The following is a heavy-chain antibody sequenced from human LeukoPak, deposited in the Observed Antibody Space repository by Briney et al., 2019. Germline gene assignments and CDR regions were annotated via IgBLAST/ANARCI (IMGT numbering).Heavy chain of an antibody. CDR2: ISGSGGST. V-gene: IGHV3-23*01. Sequence: PGGTLRLSCAASGFTFSSYGMSWVRQAPGKGLEWVSAISGSGGSTYYADSVKGRFTISRDNAKNTLYLQMNSLRAEDTAVYYCARRGAVTYAFDIWGQGTMVTVSS. D-gene: IGHD4-17*01. CDR1: GFTFSSYG. CDR3: ARRGAVTYAFDI. J-gene: IGHJ3*02.